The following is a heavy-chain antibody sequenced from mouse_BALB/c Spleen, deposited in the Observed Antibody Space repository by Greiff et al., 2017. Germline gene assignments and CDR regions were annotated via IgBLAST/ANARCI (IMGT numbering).Heavy chain of an antibody. D-gene: IGHD1-1*01. Sequence: EVMLVESGGGLVQPGGSRKLSCAASGFTFSSFGMHWVRQAPEKGLEWVAYISSGSSTIYYADTVKGRFTISRDNPKNTLFLQMTSLRSEDTAMYYCARSHYYGTTPLSMDYWGQGTSVTVSS. J-gene: IGHJ4*01. CDR3: ARSHYYGTTPLSMDY. CDR1: GFTFSSFG. V-gene: IGHV5-17*02. CDR2: ISSGSSTI.